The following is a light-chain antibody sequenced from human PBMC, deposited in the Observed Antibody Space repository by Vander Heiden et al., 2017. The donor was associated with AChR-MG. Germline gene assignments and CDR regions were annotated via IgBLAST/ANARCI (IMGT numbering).Light chain of an antibody. Sequence: QSALTQPASVTGSPGQSITISCTGTISDVGSYNLVSWYQQHPGKAPKLMIYEVSKRPSGVSNRFSGSKSGNTASLTISGLQAEDEADDYCCSYAGSVVFGGGTKLTVL. CDR3: CSYAGSVV. CDR1: ISDVGSYNL. J-gene: IGLJ2*01. CDR2: EVS. V-gene: IGLV2-23*02.